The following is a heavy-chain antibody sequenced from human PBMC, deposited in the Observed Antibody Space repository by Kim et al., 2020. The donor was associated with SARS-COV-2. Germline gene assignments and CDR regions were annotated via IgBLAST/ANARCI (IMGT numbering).Heavy chain of an antibody. D-gene: IGHD3-10*01. Sequence: KGHFTIASDNSKNTLYLEMNDLRAEDTAVYYCARDGWLLWLGGNYYGMDVWGQGTTVTVSS. V-gene: IGHV3-30*01. J-gene: IGHJ6*02. CDR3: ARDGWLLWLGGNYYGMDV.